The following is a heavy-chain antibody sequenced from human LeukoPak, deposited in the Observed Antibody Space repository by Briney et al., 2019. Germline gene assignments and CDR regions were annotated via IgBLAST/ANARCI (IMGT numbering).Heavy chain of an antibody. CDR3: ARVSHIYQLPYYFDY. CDR1: GYTFTSYD. Sequence: GASVTVSCKASGYTFTSYDINWVRQATGQGLEWMGWMNPNSGNTGYAQKFQGRVTMTRNTSISTAYMELSSLRSEDTAVYYCARVSHIYQLPYYFDYWGQGTLVTVSS. CDR2: MNPNSGNT. V-gene: IGHV1-8*01. J-gene: IGHJ4*02. D-gene: IGHD2-2*01.